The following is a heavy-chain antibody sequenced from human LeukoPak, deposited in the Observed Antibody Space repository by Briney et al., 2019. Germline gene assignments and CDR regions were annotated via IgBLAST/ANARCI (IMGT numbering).Heavy chain of an antibody. CDR2: ITWDSSNT. CDR1: GFIFNDHA. D-gene: IGHD3-22*01. V-gene: IGHV3-9*01. J-gene: IGHJ3*02. CDR3: ARAAYYYDTSGLGAFDM. Sequence: GGSLRLSCAASGFIFNDHAMYWVRQPPGKGLEWVSAITWDSSNTGYADSVKGRFTISRDNAKNSLYLQMNSLRPEDTALYYCARAAYYYDTSGLGAFDMWGQGTMVTVSS.